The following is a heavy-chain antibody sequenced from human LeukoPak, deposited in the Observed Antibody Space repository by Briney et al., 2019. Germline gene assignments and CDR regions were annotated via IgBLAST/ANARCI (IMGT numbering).Heavy chain of an antibody. J-gene: IGHJ3*02. CDR2: ISSSSSTI. D-gene: IGHD2-2*01. Sequence: GGSLRLSCAASGFTFSSYSRIWVRQAPGKGLEGVSYISSSSSTIYYADSVKGRFTITRDNAKNSLYLQMNSLRAEDTAVYYCARIVVPAAYDAFDIWGQGTMVTVSS. CDR3: ARIVVPAAYDAFDI. V-gene: IGHV3-48*01. CDR1: GFTFSSYS.